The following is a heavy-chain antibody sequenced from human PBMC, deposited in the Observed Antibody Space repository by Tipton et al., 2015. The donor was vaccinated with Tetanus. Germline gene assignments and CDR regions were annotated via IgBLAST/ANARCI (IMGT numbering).Heavy chain of an antibody. CDR2: MNPNSGNT. D-gene: IGHD3-10*01. J-gene: IGHJ6*02. CDR3: ARPSYGSGSYLMDV. V-gene: IGHV1-8*02. Sequence: QLVQSGAEVKKPGSSVKVSCKASGGTFSSYAISWVRQAPGQGLEWMGWMNPNSGNTGYAQKFQGRVTMTRNTSISIAYMELSSLRSEETAVYYCARPSYGSGSYLMDVWGQGTTVTVSS. CDR1: GGTFSSYA.